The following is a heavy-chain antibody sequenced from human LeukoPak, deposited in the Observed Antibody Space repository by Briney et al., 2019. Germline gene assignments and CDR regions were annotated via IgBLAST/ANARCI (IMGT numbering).Heavy chain of an antibody. CDR2: ISSNGGST. Sequence: GSLRLSCAASGFTFISYAMHWVRQAPGKGLEYVSAISSNGGSTYYANSVKGRFTISRDNSKNTLYLQMGSLRAEDMAVYYCASGRSYTRFDYWGQGTLVTVSS. V-gene: IGHV3-64*01. CDR3: ASGRSYTRFDY. CDR1: GFTFISYA. J-gene: IGHJ4*02. D-gene: IGHD1-26*01.